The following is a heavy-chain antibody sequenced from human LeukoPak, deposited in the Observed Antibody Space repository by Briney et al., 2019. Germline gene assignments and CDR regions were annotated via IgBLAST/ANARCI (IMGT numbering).Heavy chain of an antibody. CDR1: GFTFSSYA. V-gene: IGHV3-21*01. CDR2: ISSSSSYI. J-gene: IGHJ4*02. CDR3: ASGQNFDY. Sequence: GGSLRLSCAASGFTFSSYAMSWVRQAPGKGLEWVSSISSSSSYIYYADSVKGRFTISRDNAKNSLYLQMNSLRAEDTAVYYCASGQNFDYWGQGTLVTVSS.